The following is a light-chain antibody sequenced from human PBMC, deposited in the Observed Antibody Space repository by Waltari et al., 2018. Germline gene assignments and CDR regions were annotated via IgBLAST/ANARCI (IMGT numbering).Light chain of an antibody. CDR3: ATWDDSLNGQL. CDR1: SSNLGTNP. CDR2: SND. V-gene: IGLV1-44*01. Sequence: QSVLPQPPSASGTPGQRVTISCSGSSSNLGTNPVNWYQQLPGAATKLLLYSNDQRPSGVPDRFSGSNSGTSASLGISGLQSEDEADYYCATWDDSLNGQLFGGGTKLTVL. J-gene: IGLJ2*01.